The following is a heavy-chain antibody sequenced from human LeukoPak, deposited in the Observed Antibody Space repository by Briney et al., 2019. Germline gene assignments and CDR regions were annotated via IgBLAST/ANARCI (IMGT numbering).Heavy chain of an antibody. CDR2: ISSGADHT. D-gene: IGHD6-13*01. CDR3: ARVAVITAAGTYDY. CDR1: GFTFSDYY. J-gene: IGHJ4*02. V-gene: IGHV3-11*05. Sequence: PGGSLRLSCAASGFTFSDYYMTWIRQAPGKGLEWVSYISSGADHTPYADSVKGRFIISRDNAKNSLYLQMNSLRADDTAVYYCARVAVITAAGTYDYWGPGTLVTVFS.